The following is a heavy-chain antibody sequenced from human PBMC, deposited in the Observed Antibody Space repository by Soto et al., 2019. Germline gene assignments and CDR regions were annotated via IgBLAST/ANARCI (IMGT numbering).Heavy chain of an antibody. J-gene: IGHJ4*02. CDR2: IIPFFGTT. V-gene: IGHV1-69*01. CDR1: ADSFSSYG. Sequence: QVQLVQSGAEVKEPGSAVKVSCKAPADSFSSYGISWVRQAPGQGLEWMGGIIPFFGTTNYAEKGQGRVTITADESTNTAYMELSSLRSEDTALYYCARVFPDGWVEPGVVRGYLDTWGRGTLVTVSS. CDR3: ARVFPDGWVEPGVVRGYLDT. D-gene: IGHD3-3*01.